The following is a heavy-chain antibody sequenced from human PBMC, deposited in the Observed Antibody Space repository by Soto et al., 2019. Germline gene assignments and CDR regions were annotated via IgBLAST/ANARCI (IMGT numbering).Heavy chain of an antibody. CDR1: GGTFSSYA. CDR3: ARARFYWEGTLVDWFDP. Sequence: SVKVSCKASGGTFSSYAISWVRQAPGQGLEWMGGIIPIFGTANYAQKFQGRVTITADESTSTAYMELSSLRSEDTAVYYCARARFYWEGTLVDWFDPWGQGTLVTVPS. J-gene: IGHJ5*02. CDR2: IIPIFGTA. D-gene: IGHD1-26*01. V-gene: IGHV1-69*13.